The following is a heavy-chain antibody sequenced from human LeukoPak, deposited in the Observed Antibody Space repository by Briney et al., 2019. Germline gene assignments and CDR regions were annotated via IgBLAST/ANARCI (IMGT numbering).Heavy chain of an antibody. D-gene: IGHD6-19*01. CDR2: ISYDGSNK. Sequence: PGGSLRPSCAASGFTFSTYSMNWVRQAPGKGLEWVAVISYDGSNKYYADSVKGRFTISRDNSKNTLYLQMNSLRAEDTAVYYCARAGRDASYSSGWKMDVWGKGTTVTVSS. CDR3: ARAGRDASYSSGWKMDV. V-gene: IGHV3-30*03. CDR1: GFTFSTYS. J-gene: IGHJ6*04.